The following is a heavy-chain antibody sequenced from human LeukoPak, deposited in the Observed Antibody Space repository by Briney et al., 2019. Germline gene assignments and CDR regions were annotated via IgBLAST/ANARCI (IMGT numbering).Heavy chain of an antibody. CDR3: AKSLQSSFPCWFDP. CDR2: ISYDGSNK. J-gene: IGHJ5*02. CDR1: GYTLSSYG. Sequence: GRSLRLPCAASGYTLSSYGMHWVRQAPGKGLEWVAVISYDGSNKYYADSVKGRFTISRDNSKNTLYLQMNSLRAEDTAVYYCAKSLQSSFPCWFDPWGQGTLVTVSS. V-gene: IGHV3-30*18. D-gene: IGHD6-13*01.